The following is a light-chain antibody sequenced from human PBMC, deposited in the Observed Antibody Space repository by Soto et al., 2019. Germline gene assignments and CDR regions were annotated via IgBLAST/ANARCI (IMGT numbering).Light chain of an antibody. CDR3: QQYGSSPPRT. CDR2: GAS. CDR1: QSVSSSY. J-gene: IGKJ4*01. V-gene: IGKV3-20*01. Sequence: EIVLKQSPGTLSLSPGERATLSCRASQSVSSSYLAWYQQKPGQAPRLLIYGASSRATGIPDRFSGSGYGTDVTLTISRLEPEELAVYYSQQYGSSPPRTFGGGTKLEIK.